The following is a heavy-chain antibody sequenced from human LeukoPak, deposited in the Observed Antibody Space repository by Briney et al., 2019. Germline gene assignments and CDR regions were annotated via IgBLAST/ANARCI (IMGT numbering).Heavy chain of an antibody. CDR2: IIPIFGTA. CDR3: AIIAAAGQGPFDY. J-gene: IGHJ4*02. V-gene: IGHV1-69*05. Sequence: SVKVSCKASGGTFSSYAISWVRQAPGQGLEWMGGIIPIFGTANYAQKFQGRVTITTDESTSTAYMELSSLRSEDTAVYYCAIIAAAGQGPFDYWGQGALVTVSS. CDR1: GGTFSSYA. D-gene: IGHD6-13*01.